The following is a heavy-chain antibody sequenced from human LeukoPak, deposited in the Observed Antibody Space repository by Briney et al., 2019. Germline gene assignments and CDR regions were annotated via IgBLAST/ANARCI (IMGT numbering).Heavy chain of an antibody. V-gene: IGHV4-4*02. D-gene: IGHD3-22*01. Sequence: SGTLSLTCAVSGGSISSSNWWSWVRQPPGKGLEWIGEIYHSGSTNYNPSLKSRVTISVDKSKNQFSLKLSSVTAADTAVYYCARSSYYDSSGYYLGYFDYWGQGTLVTVSS. J-gene: IGHJ4*02. CDR2: IYHSGST. CDR1: GGSISSSNW. CDR3: ARSSYYDSSGYYLGYFDY.